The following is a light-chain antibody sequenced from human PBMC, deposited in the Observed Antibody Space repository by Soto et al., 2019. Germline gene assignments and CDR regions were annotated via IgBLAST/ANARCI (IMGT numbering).Light chain of an antibody. V-gene: IGKV3-20*01. CDR3: QQYGSSLWT. Sequence: EIVMKQSPATLSVSPGEIATLSCRASQSVSNNYLAWYQQKPGQAPRLLIYGASNRATGIPDRFSGSGSGTDFTLTISRLEPEDFAVYYCQQYGSSLWTFGQGTKVDIK. CDR2: GAS. J-gene: IGKJ1*01. CDR1: QSVSNNY.